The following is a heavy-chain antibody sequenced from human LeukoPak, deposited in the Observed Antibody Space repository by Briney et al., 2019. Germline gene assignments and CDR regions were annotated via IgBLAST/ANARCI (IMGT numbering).Heavy chain of an antibody. V-gene: IGHV3-48*01. CDR3: ARAVVRGRFDY. J-gene: IGHJ4*02. Sequence: GGSLRLSCAASGFTFSSYAMSWVRQAPGKGLEWVSYISSSSSTIYYADSVKGRFTISRDNAKNSLYLQMNSLRAEDTAVYYCARAVVRGRFDYGGQGTLVTVSS. CDR2: ISSSSSTI. D-gene: IGHD3-10*01. CDR1: GFTFSSYA.